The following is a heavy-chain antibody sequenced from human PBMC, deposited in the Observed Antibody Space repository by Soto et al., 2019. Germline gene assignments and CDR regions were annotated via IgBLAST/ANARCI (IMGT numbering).Heavy chain of an antibody. CDR3: AKGYYYDSSGLGPFDY. V-gene: IGHV3-30*18. CDR1: GFTFSSYG. D-gene: IGHD3-22*01. J-gene: IGHJ4*02. Sequence: HPGGSLRLSCAASGFTFSSYGMHWVRQAPGKGLEWVAVISYDGSNKYYADSVKGRFTISRDNSKNTLYLQMNSLRAEETAVYYCAKGYYYDSSGLGPFDYWGQGTLVTVS. CDR2: ISYDGSNK.